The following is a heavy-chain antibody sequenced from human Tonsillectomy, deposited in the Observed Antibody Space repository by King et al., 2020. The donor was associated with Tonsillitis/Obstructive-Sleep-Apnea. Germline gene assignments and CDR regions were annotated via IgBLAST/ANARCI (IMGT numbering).Heavy chain of an antibody. D-gene: IGHD3-3*01. V-gene: IGHV1-58*01. CDR2: IVVGSGNT. CDR3: AAGGPFRFWRGYYDYYYYYMDV. Sequence: QLVQSGPEVKKPGTSVKVSCKASGFTFTSSAVQWVRQARGQRLEWIGWIVVGSGNTNYAQKFQERVTITRDMSTSTAYMELSSLRSEDTAVYYCAAGGPFRFWRGYYDYYYYYMDVWGKGTTVTVSS. J-gene: IGHJ6*03. CDR1: GFTFTSSA.